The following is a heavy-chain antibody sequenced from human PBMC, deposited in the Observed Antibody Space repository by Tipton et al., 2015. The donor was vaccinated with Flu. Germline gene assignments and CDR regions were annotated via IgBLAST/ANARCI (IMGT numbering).Heavy chain of an antibody. CDR3: ATRGYSSGWYKWEKYYFDY. Sequence: QLVQSGAEVKKPGESLKISCKGSGYSFTSYWIGWVRQMPGKGLEWMGIIYPGDSDTRYSPSFQGQVTISADKSISTAYLQWSSRKASDTAMYYCATRGYSSGWYKWEKYYFDYWGQGTLVTVSS. V-gene: IGHV5-51*01. D-gene: IGHD6-19*01. CDR1: GYSFTSYW. J-gene: IGHJ4*02. CDR2: IYPGDSDT.